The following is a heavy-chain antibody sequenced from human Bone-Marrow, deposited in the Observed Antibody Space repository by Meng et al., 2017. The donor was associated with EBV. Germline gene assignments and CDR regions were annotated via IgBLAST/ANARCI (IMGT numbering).Heavy chain of an antibody. V-gene: IGHV3-30*03. CDR2: IPSDGNI. CDR1: GFTFSGYG. CDR3: ARDLSGRFDP. J-gene: IGHJ5*02. D-gene: IGHD1-14*01. Sequence: GQLVGSGGGVVQAGRSLRLSCAASGFTFSGYGMFWVRQAPGKGPEWVAIIPSDGNIYYADSVKGRFTISRDNSKNTLYLQMNSLRGEDTAVYYCARDLSGRFDPWGQGTLVTVSS.